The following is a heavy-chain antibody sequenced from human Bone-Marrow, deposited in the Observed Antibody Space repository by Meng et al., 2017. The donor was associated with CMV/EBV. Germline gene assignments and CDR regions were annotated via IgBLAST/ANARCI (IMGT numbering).Heavy chain of an antibody. V-gene: IGHV4-39*07. CDR2: IYHSGST. Sequence: SETLSLTCTVSGGSTSSSSYYWGWIRQPPGKGLEWIGSIYHSGSTYYNPSLKSRVTISVDTSKNQFSLKLSSVTAADTAVYYCVRVRPDYDFWSGYYSVLWYFDYWGQGTQVTVSS. CDR1: GGSTSSSSYY. J-gene: IGHJ4*02. CDR3: VRVRPDYDFWSGYYSVLWYFDY. D-gene: IGHD3-3*01.